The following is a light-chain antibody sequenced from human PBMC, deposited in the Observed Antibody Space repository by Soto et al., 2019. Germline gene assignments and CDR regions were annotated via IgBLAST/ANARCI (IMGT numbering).Light chain of an antibody. Sequence: AIQMTQSPFSLSASVGDRVTITCRASQDIRDEVGWYQQKPGKAPKPLISAASNLQSGVPSRFSGSGSATDFTLTISSLQPEDFVTYYCLQDYGYPRTFGQGTKVESK. CDR2: AAS. J-gene: IGKJ1*01. CDR3: LQDYGYPRT. CDR1: QDIRDE. V-gene: IGKV1-6*01.